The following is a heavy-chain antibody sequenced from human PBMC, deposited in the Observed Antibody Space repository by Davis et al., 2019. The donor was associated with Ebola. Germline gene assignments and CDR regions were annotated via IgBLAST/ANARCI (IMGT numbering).Heavy chain of an antibody. Sequence: PGGSLRLSCAASGFIIAGYWMSWVRQAPGKGLEWVATIKEDGSEKYYVDSVKGRFTISKDNARNSLYLQMNSLRVDDTAVYYCASPSSGVAGWGQGTLVTVSS. CDR1: GFIIAGYW. CDR3: ASPSSGVAG. V-gene: IGHV3-7*03. CDR2: IKEDGSEK. J-gene: IGHJ1*01. D-gene: IGHD6-19*01.